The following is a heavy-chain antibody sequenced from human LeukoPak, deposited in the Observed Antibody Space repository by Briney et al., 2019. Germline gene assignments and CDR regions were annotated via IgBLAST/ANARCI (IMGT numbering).Heavy chain of an antibody. CDR3: ANDGMGTTPSALDG. V-gene: IGHV1-2*06. D-gene: IGHD7-27*01. CDR2: ISPDRGDT. J-gene: IGHJ6*01. Sequence: ASVKVSCRTSGYTFTAYNIHWGRQAPRQGLEWLGRISPDRGDTTYAETFQGRVTVTRDTPLSTDHTELSRLSADDTTIYYCANDGMGTTPSALDGWGQGTTVTVSS. CDR1: GYTFTAYN.